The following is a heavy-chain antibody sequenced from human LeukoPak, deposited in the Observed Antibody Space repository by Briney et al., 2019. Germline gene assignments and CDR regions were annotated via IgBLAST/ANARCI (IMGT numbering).Heavy chain of an antibody. D-gene: IGHD6-13*01. Sequence: TGGSLRLSCAASGFTFSSYSMNWVRQAPGKGLEWVSSISSSSSYIYYADSVKGRFTISRDNAKNSLYLQMNSLRAEDTAVYYCARADSSSWYSYYFDYWGQGTLVTVSS. CDR3: ARADSSSWYSYYFDY. J-gene: IGHJ4*02. CDR1: GFTFSSYS. CDR2: ISSSSSYI. V-gene: IGHV3-21*01.